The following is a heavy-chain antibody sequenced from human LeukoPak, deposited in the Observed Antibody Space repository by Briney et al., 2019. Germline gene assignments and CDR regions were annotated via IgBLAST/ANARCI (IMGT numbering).Heavy chain of an antibody. CDR3: AREIYGDYSFDY. D-gene: IGHD4-17*01. CDR2: IYDSGST. Sequence: SETLSLTCTVSGGSIRSSYYYWGWIRQPPGKGLEWIGSIYDSGSTYYNPSLKSRVTISVDTSKNQFSLKLNSVTAADTAVYYCAREIYGDYSFDYWGQGTLVTVSS. CDR1: GGSIRSSYYY. V-gene: IGHV4-39*01. J-gene: IGHJ4*02.